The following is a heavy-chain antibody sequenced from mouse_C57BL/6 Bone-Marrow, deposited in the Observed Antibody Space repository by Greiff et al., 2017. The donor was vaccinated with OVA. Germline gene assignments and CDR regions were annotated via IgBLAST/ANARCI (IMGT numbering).Heavy chain of an antibody. D-gene: IGHD3-2*02. J-gene: IGHJ3*01. CDR1: GFNIKDYY. CDR3: ASDSSGPFAY. CDR2: IDPEDGET. V-gene: IGHV14-2*01. Sequence: VQLKESGAELVKPGASVKLSCTASGFNIKDYYMPWVKQRTEQGLEWIGRIDPEDGETKYAPKFQGKATITADTSSNTAYLQHSSLTSEDTAVYYCASDSSGPFAYWGQGTLVTVSA.